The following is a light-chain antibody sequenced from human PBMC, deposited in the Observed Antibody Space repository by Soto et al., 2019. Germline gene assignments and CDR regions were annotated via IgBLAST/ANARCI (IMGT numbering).Light chain of an antibody. J-gene: IGKJ4*01. CDR3: QQYNSWLT. CDR1: QSVNYN. Sequence: ERVMTQSPATLSLSPGERATLSCRASQSVNYNLAWYQQKPGQAPTLLIYDASTRATGVPARFSGGGSGTDFTLTISSLQSEDFAVYYCQQYNSWLTFGGGTKVEMK. CDR2: DAS. V-gene: IGKV3-15*01.